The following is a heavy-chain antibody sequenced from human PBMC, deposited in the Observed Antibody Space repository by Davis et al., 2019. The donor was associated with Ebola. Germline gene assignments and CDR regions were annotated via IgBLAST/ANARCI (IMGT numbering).Heavy chain of an antibody. Sequence: SVKVSCKASGGTFNNYVISWVRQAPGQGPEWMGGIIPLFGKPNYAQKFQGRVTITADESTKTVYMELSSLTSEDTAVYFCARVRTGYYYDSSDSPSWFDPWGQGTLVTVSS. CDR2: IIPLFGKP. CDR1: GGTFNNYV. V-gene: IGHV1-69*13. D-gene: IGHD3-22*01. J-gene: IGHJ5*02. CDR3: ARVRTGYYYDSSDSPSWFDP.